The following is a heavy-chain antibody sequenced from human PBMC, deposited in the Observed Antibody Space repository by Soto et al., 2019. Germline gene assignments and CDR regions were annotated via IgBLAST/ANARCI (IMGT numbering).Heavy chain of an antibody. Sequence: SETLSLTCTVSGGSISSSSYYWGWIRQPPGKGLDWIGSIYYSGSTYYNPSLKSRVTISVDTSKNQFSLKLSSVTAADTAVYYCARRGMVVAGAFDYWGQGTLVPVSS. V-gene: IGHV4-39*01. CDR3: ARRGMVVAGAFDY. J-gene: IGHJ4*02. D-gene: IGHD2-15*01. CDR2: IYYSGST. CDR1: GGSISSSSYY.